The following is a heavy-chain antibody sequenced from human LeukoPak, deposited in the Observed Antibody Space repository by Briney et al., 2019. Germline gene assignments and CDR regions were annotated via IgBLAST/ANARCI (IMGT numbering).Heavy chain of an antibody. J-gene: IGHJ4*02. CDR3: AKGSAVTTRVDY. D-gene: IGHD4-17*01. CDR2: ISGSGSGT. CDR1: GFTFSTYA. V-gene: IGHV3-23*01. Sequence: GGSLRLSCAASGFTFSTYAMSWVRQAPGKGLEWVSAISGSGSGTYFADSVKGRFTISRDNSRNTLFLQMNSPRAEDTAIYYCAKGSAVTTRVDYWGQGTLVTVSS.